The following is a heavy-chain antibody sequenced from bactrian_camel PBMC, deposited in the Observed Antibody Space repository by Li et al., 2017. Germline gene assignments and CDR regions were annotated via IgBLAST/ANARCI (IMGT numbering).Heavy chain of an antibody. Sequence: EVQLVESGGGSVKAGGSLTLSCVASGYIDKRNCMGWVRQIAGEGREGIATIYNGGGSTWYHGSVKGRFTISQDSAKNTVYLQMNSLKPEDTAMYYCAARGPYCYTKLSVRDFTYWGQGTQVTVS. D-gene: IGHD2*01. CDR1: GYIDKRNC. V-gene: IGHV3S40*01. CDR2: IYNGGGST. J-gene: IGHJ6*01. CDR3: AARGPYCYTKLSVRDFTY.